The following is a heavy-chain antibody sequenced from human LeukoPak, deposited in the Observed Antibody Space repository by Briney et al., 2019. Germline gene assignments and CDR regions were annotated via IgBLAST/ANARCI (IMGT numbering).Heavy chain of an antibody. CDR2: ISSRSSYI. Sequence: PGGSLRLPCAASGFTFSSYSMNWVRQAPGKGLEWVSSISSRSSYIYYADSMKGRFTISRDNTKNSLYLQMNSLRAEDTAVYYCARGAETSGFSKWGQGTLVTVSS. V-gene: IGHV3-21*01. CDR3: ARGAETSGFSK. CDR1: GFTFSSYS. J-gene: IGHJ4*02. D-gene: IGHD3-22*01.